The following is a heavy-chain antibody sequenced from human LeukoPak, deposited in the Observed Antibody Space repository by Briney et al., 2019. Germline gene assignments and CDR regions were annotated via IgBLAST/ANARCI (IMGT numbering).Heavy chain of an antibody. V-gene: IGHV4-59*01. Sequence: SETLSLTCTVSGGSISSYYWSWVRQPPGKGVEGVVYIYYSGSTYYNPSLKSRVTISVDTSKNQFSLRLSSVTAADTAVYYCARVTGYVMEDYFDYWGQGTLVTVSS. CDR1: GGSISSYY. CDR3: ARVTGYVMEDYFDY. J-gene: IGHJ4*02. CDR2: IYYSGST. D-gene: IGHD6-13*01.